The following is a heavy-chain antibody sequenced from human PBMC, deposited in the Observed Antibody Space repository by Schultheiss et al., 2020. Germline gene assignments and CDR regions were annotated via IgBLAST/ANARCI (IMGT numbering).Heavy chain of an antibody. J-gene: IGHJ5*02. CDR2: IYYSGST. CDR1: GGSISSGDYY. CDR3: ARLHSLPVYSSSWYPNWFDP. D-gene: IGHD6-13*01. Sequence: SETLSLTCTVSGGSISSGDYYWSWIRQPPGKGLEWIGYIYYSGSTYYNPSLKSRVTISVDTSKNQFSLKLSSVTAADTAVYYCARLHSLPVYSSSWYPNWFDPWGQGTLVTVSS. V-gene: IGHV4-30-4*01.